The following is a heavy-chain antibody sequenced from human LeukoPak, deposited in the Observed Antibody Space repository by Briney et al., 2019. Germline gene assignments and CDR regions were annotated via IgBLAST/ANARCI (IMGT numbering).Heavy chain of an antibody. CDR1: GFTFSSYW. V-gene: IGHV3-7*01. D-gene: IGHD2-2*02. Sequence: GGSLRLSCAASGFTFSSYWMSWVRQAPGKGLEWVANIKQDGSEKYYVDSVKGRFTISRDNAKNSLYLQMNSLRAEDTAEHYCARDDCSSTSCYTYYYYYYYYMDVWGKGTTVTVSS. J-gene: IGHJ6*03. CDR3: ARDDCSSTSCYTYYYYYYYYMDV. CDR2: IKQDGSEK.